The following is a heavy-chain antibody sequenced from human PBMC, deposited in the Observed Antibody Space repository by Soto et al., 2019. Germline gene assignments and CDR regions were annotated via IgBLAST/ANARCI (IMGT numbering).Heavy chain of an antibody. CDR2: INPNSGGT. CDR3: ARYGGAAAAYYFDY. CDR1: GYTFTGYY. J-gene: IGHJ4*02. V-gene: IGHV1-2*04. Sequence: QVQLVQSGAEVKKPGASVKVSCKASGYTFTGYYMHWVRQAPGQGLEWMGWINPNSGGTNYAQKFQGWVTMTRDTSISTVYMELSRLRSDDTAEYYCARYGGAAAAYYFDYWGQGTLVTVSS. D-gene: IGHD6-13*01.